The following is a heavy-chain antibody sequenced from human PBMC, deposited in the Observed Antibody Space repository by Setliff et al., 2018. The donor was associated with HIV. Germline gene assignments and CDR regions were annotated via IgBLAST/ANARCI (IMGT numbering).Heavy chain of an antibody. J-gene: IGHJ3*02. D-gene: IGHD6-19*01. CDR1: GGTFSSYA. CDR2: IIPIFGTA. CDR3: ARPRIEVGEQWLAVVDAFDI. Sequence: SVKVSCKASGGTFSSYAISWVRQAPGQGLEWMGGIIPIFGTANYAQKFQGRVTITTDESTSTAYMELRSLRSDDTAVYYCARPRIEVGEQWLAVVDAFDIWGQGTMVTVSS. V-gene: IGHV1-69*05.